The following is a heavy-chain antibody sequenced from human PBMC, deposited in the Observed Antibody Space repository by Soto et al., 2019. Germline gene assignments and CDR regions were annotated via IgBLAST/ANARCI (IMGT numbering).Heavy chain of an antibody. CDR1: GFTFSSYG. CDR2: ISYDGSNK. J-gene: IGHJ6*01. CDR3: AKDLGPGATVHQYGMHV. V-gene: IGHV3-30*18. D-gene: IGHD4-17*01. Sequence: QVQLVESGGGVVQPGRSLRLSCAASGFTFSSYGRHWVRQAPGKGLGWVAVISYDGSNKYYADSVKGRFTISRDNSKNTLCQEMISLRGEDMAVYYCAKDLGPGATVHQYGMHVWGQGTTVPGSS.